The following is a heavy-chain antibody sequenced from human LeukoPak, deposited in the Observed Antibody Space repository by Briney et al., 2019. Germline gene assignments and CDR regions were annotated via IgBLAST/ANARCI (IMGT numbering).Heavy chain of an antibody. D-gene: IGHD6-19*01. CDR1: DGSVSSGSYY. Sequence: SETLSLTCTVSDGSVSSGSYYWSWIRQPPGKGLEWIGYIYYSGSTNYNPSLKSRVTISVDTSKNQFSLKLSSVTAADTAVYYCARVRGQWLVLDWGQGTLVTVSS. J-gene: IGHJ4*02. CDR2: IYYSGST. CDR3: ARVRGQWLVLD. V-gene: IGHV4-61*01.